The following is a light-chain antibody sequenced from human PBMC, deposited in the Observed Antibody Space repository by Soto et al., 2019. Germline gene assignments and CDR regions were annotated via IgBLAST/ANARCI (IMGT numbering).Light chain of an antibody. V-gene: IGLV2-14*01. J-gene: IGLJ3*02. CDR3: SSYTSSSTAV. CDR2: DVS. Sequence: QSALTQPASVSGSPGQSITISCTGTSSDVGGYNYVSWYQQHPGKAPKLMIYDVSNRPSGVSNRFSGSKSGNTASLTISGPQAEDEAEYYCSSYTSSSTAVFGGGTKLTVL. CDR1: SSDVGGYNY.